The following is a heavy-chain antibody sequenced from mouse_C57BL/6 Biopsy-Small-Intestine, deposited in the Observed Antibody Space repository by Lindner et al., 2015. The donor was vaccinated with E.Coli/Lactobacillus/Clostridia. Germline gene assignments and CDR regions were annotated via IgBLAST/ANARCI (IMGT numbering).Heavy chain of an antibody. J-gene: IGHJ4*01. D-gene: IGHD1-1*01. V-gene: IGHV2-6*01. CDR3: ASHRPDMSHYVGVMDY. Sequence: VQLQESGPGLVAPSQSLSITCTVSGFSLTSYGVDWVRQSPGKGLEWLGVIWGVGSTNYNSALESRLSISKDNSKRQIFLKISSLQTDDSAMYYCASHRPDMSHYVGVMDYWGQGTSVTVSS. CDR2: IWGVGST. CDR1: GFSLTSYG.